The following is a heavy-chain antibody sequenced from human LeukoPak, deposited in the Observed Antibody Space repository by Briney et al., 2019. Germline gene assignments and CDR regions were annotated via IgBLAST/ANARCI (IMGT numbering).Heavy chain of an antibody. CDR2: IIPIFGTA. CDR1: GGTFSSYA. Sequence: SVKVSCKASGGTFSSYAISWVRQAPGQGLEWMGGIIPIFGTANYAQKFQGRVTITADESTSTAYMELSSLRSEDTAVYYCARGGYYYDSSGYYPEYFQHWGQGTLVTVSS. J-gene: IGHJ1*01. V-gene: IGHV1-69*13. CDR3: ARGGYYYDSSGYYPEYFQH. D-gene: IGHD3-22*01.